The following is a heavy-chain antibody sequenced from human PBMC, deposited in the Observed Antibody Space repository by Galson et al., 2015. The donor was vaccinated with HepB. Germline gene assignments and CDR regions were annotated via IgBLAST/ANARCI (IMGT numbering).Heavy chain of an antibody. J-gene: IGHJ6*02. CDR1: GFTFSSYA. V-gene: IGHV3-23*01. D-gene: IGHD3-22*01. CDR2: ISDSGGST. Sequence: SLRLSCAASGFTFSSYAMSWVRQAPGKGLEWVSTISDSGGSTYYADSVKGRFTISRDNSKNTLYLQMNSLRAEDTAVYYCAKDQFVTMIVWGNYYYYGMDVWGQGTTVTVSS. CDR3: AKDQFVTMIVWGNYYYYGMDV.